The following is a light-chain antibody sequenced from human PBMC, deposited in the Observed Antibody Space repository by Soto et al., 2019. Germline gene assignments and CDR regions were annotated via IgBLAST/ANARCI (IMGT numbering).Light chain of an antibody. CDR2: WAS. CDR1: QSVLYSSNNRNY. CDR3: QQYYDTPLT. J-gene: IGKJ3*01. V-gene: IGKV4-1*01. Sequence: DIVMTQSSDSLAVSLGERATINCKSSQSVLYSSNNRNYLAWYQQKPRQPPKLLIYWASTRESGVPDRFSASGSGTDFTLTINSLQAEDVAVYYCQQYYDTPLTFGPGTKVDIK.